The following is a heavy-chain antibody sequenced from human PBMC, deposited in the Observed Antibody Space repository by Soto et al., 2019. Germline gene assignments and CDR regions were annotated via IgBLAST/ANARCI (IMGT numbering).Heavy chain of an antibody. CDR3: ARYPLVFGVVIIYYYGMDV. J-gene: IGHJ6*02. Sequence: SETLSLTCAVYGGPFSGYYWSWIRQPPGKGLEWIGEINHSGSTNYNPSLKSRVTISVDTSKNQFSLKLSSVTAADTAVYYCARYPLVFGVVIIYYYGMDVWGQGTTVTVSS. V-gene: IGHV4-34*01. D-gene: IGHD3-3*01. CDR2: INHSGST. CDR1: GGPFSGYY.